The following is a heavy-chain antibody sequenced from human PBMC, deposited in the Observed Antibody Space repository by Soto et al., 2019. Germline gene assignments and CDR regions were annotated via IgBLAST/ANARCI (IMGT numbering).Heavy chain of an antibody. Sequence: ASVMVSCKASGYTFTGYYMHWVRQAPGQGLEWMGWINPNSGGTNYAQKFQGRVTMTRDTSISTAYMELSRLRSDDTAVYYCARDLKAARPPDYYYYYGMDVWGQGTTVTVSS. J-gene: IGHJ6*02. D-gene: IGHD6-6*01. CDR2: INPNSGGT. CDR1: GYTFTGYY. CDR3: ARDLKAARPPDYYYYYGMDV. V-gene: IGHV1-2*02.